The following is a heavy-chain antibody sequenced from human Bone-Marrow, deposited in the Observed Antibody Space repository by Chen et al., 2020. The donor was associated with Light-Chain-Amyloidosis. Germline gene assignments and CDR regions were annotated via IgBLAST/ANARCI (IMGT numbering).Heavy chain of an antibody. CDR1: GFTFRTSW. J-gene: IGHJ4*02. Sequence: DVQLLESGGGLVQPGGSLRLSCAASGFTFRTSWMQWVRQAPGKGLVWVSRINPDGTRVDYADSVRGRFTISRDDAKSTVYLQMNSLRAEDTAVYYCSREFTGYDDYWGQGTLVTVSS. CDR2: INPDGTRV. CDR3: SREFTGYDDY. V-gene: IGHV3-74*01. D-gene: IGHD5-12*01.